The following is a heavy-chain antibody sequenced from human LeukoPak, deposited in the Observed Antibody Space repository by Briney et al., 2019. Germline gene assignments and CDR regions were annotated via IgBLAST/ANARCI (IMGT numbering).Heavy chain of an antibody. D-gene: IGHD3-10*01. V-gene: IGHV1-18*01. Sequence: ASVKVSCKASGYTFTSYGISWVRQAPGQGLEWMAWISAYNGNTNYAQELQGRVTMTTDTSTSTPYMELSSLRSDDTAVYYCARGPLDYGSGSYIDYWGQGTLVTVSS. CDR1: GYTFTSYG. J-gene: IGHJ4*02. CDR2: ISAYNGNT. CDR3: ARGPLDYGSGSYIDY.